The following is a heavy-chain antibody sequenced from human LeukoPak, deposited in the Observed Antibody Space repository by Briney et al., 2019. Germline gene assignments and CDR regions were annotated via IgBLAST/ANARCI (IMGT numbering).Heavy chain of an antibody. V-gene: IGHV3-21*01. J-gene: IGHJ4*02. CDR1: GFTFSSYS. CDR3: ARVAGTEVDY. D-gene: IGHD6-19*01. Sequence: GSLRLSCAASGFTFSSYSINWVRQAPGKGLEWVSSISSSSSYIYYADSVKGRFTISRDNAKNSLYLQMNSLRAEDTAVYYCARVAGTEVDYWGQGTLVTVSS. CDR2: ISSSSSYI.